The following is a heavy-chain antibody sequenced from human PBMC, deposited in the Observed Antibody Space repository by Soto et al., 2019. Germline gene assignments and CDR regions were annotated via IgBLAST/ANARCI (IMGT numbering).Heavy chain of an antibody. D-gene: IGHD6-19*01. CDR2: IYYSGST. CDR1: GGSISSSSYY. CDR3: ARGTSSGWVILGRPGMEWYFDL. Sequence: QLQLQESGPGLVKPSETLSLTCTVSGGSISSSSYYWGWIRQPPGKGLEWIGSIYYSGSTYYNPSLKSRVPISVDTSKNQFSLKLSAGTAADPAVYYCARGTSSGWVILGRPGMEWYFDLWGRGTLVTVSS. J-gene: IGHJ2*01. V-gene: IGHV4-39*01.